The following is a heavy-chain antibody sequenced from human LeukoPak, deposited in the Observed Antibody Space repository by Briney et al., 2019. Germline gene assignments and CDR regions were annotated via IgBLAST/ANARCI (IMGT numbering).Heavy chain of an antibody. CDR2: IYYSGST. CDR1: GGSISSSSYY. Sequence: SESLSLTCTVYGGSISSSSYYWGWIRQPPGKGLEWIGSIYYSGSTYYNPSIKSRVTISVDTSKNQFSLKLSSVTAADTAVYYCARRGISQGYYMDVWGKGTTVTISS. J-gene: IGHJ6*03. V-gene: IGHV4-39*01. CDR3: ARRGISQGYYMDV. D-gene: IGHD6-13*01.